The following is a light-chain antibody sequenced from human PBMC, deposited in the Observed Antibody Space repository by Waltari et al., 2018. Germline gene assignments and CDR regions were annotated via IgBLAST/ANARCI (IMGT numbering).Light chain of an antibody. J-gene: IGLJ2*01. CDR1: SSNIGSNY. Sequence: QSVLTQPPSASGTPGQRVTISCSGSSSNIGSNYVYWYQQLPGTATKLLSYRNNQRPTGDPDRVAGASTGTSASLAISGLRSEDEADYYCAAWDDSLSVLVFGGGTKLTVL. CDR2: RNN. V-gene: IGLV1-47*01. CDR3: AAWDDSLSVLV.